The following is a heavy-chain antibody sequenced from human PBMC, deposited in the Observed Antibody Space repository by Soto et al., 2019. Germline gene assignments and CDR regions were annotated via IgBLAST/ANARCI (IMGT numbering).Heavy chain of an antibody. D-gene: IGHD3-22*01. V-gene: IGHV5-51*01. CDR1: GYSFTAYW. CDR2: IWPGNSDT. Sequence: GEFLKISCKGSGYSFTAYWIGWVRQMPGKGLEWMGIIWPGNSDTRYSPTFQGHVTISADKSISTAYLQWRSLEASDTAMYYCARHLYHDSSGIYSPFDFWGQGILVTVSS. CDR3: ARHLYHDSSGIYSPFDF. J-gene: IGHJ4*02.